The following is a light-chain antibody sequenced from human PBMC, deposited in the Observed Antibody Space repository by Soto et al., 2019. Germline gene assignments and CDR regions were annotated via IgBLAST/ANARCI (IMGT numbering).Light chain of an antibody. CDR3: QQLNSYPLPA. CDR2: AAS. V-gene: IGKV1-9*01. J-gene: IGKJ4*01. Sequence: DIQLTQSPSFLSASVGDRVTITCRASQGISSYLAWYQQKPGKAPKLLIYAASTLQSGVPSRFSGSGSGTEYTLPSSSLQPDDVAAHYCQQLNSYPLPAFGGGTKVEIK. CDR1: QGISSY.